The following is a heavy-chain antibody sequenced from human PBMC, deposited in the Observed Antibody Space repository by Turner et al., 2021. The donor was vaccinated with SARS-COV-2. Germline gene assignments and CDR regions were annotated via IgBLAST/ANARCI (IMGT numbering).Heavy chain of an antibody. V-gene: IGHV3-7*01. CDR3: ARRRGMDV. Sequence: EVQLVESGGGLVQPGGSLSLSCAASGFTFSRFWMSWVRQGPGKGLEWVANIKEDGSEKYYVDSVKGRFTISRDNAKNSVYLQMNSLRAEDTAVYYCARRRGMDVWGQGTTVTVSS. CDR1: GFTFSRFW. J-gene: IGHJ6*02. CDR2: IKEDGSEK.